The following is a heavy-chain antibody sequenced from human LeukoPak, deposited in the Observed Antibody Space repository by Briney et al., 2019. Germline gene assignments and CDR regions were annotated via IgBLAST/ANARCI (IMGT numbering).Heavy chain of an antibody. J-gene: IGHJ5*02. Sequence: SETLSLTCAVYGGSFSGYYWRWIRQPPGKGLEWIGEINHSGSTNYNPSLKSRVTISVDTSKNQFSLKLSSVTAADTAVYYCARGQKWFVVRGLRAWCDPWGQGTLVTVSS. CDR2: INHSGST. D-gene: IGHD3-10*01. V-gene: IGHV4-34*01. CDR1: GGSFSGYY. CDR3: ARGQKWFVVRGLRAWCDP.